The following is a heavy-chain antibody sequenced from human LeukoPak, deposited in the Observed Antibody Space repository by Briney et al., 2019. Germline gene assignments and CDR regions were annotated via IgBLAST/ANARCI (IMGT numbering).Heavy chain of an antibody. CDR3: AKLASYYGSGSYYLRYYYYYYMDV. CDR1: GFTFSSYG. J-gene: IGHJ6*03. V-gene: IGHV3-23*01. D-gene: IGHD3-10*01. Sequence: GGSLRLSRAASGFTFSSYGMSWVRQAPGKGLEWVSAISGSGGSTYYADSVKGRFTISRDNSKNTLYLQMNSLRAEDTAVYYCAKLASYYGSGSYYLRYYYYYYMDVWGKGTTVTISS. CDR2: ISGSGGST.